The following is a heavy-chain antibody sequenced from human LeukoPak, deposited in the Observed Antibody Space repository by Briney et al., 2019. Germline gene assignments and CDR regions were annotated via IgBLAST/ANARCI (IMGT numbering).Heavy chain of an antibody. J-gene: IGHJ4*02. CDR2: INIDGSVT. V-gene: IGHV3-74*01. D-gene: IGHD2-15*01. CDR3: LRMSNGGSFYDY. Sequence: GGSLRLSCAASGFNFTMFWMHWVRQAPGKGLEWVSRINIDGSVTTYADSVRGRFTISRDNSKNTLYLQMNNLRVEDTAVYYCLRMSNGGSFYDYWGQGALVTVSS. CDR1: GFNFTMFW.